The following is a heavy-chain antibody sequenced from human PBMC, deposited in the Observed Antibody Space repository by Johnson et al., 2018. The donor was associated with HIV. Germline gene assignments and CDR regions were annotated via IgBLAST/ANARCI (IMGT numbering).Heavy chain of an antibody. CDR1: GFTFDDYG. J-gene: IGHJ3*02. CDR2: INWNGGSK. CDR3: ARVWSGSYYSNAFDI. D-gene: IGHD1-26*01. Sequence: EVQLVESGGGVVRPGGYLRLSCAASGFTFDDYGMTWVRQAPGKGLEWVSGINWNGGSKGYADSVKGRFTISRDDAKNSLYLQMNSLRAEDTALYYCARVWSGSYYSNAFDIWGQGTMVTVSS. V-gene: IGHV3-20*04.